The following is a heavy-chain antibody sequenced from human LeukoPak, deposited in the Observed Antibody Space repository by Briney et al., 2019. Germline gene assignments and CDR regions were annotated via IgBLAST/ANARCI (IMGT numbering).Heavy chain of an antibody. J-gene: IGHJ4*02. V-gene: IGHV3-53*01. CDR1: GFTVSTDH. CDR3: ARVWELSFDH. CDR2: SYSDGSR. Sequence: PGGSLSLSCAASGFTVSTDHMSWVRQAPGKGLEWVAVSYSDGSRYHTECVKGRFTISRDNSKNMLYLQMNSLRVEDTAIYYCARVWELSFDHWGQGTLVTVSS. D-gene: IGHD1-26*01.